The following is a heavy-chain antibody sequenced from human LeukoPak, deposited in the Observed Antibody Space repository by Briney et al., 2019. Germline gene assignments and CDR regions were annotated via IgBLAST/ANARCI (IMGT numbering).Heavy chain of an antibody. CDR3: ARDTSKGSSRYFDY. Sequence: GGSLRLSCAASGFTVSSNYTSWVRQAPGKGLEWVSVIYSGGSTYYADSVKGRFTISRDNSKNTLYLQMNSLRAEDTAVYYCARDTSKGSSRYFDYWGQGTLVTVSS. V-gene: IGHV3-66*01. CDR1: GFTVSSNY. D-gene: IGHD2-2*01. CDR2: IYSGGST. J-gene: IGHJ4*02.